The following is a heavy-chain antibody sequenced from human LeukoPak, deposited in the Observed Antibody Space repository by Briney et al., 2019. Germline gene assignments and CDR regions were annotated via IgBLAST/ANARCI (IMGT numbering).Heavy chain of an antibody. CDR2: IKQDGSEK. D-gene: IGHD5-18*01. CDR1: GFTFSRYW. V-gene: IGHV3-7*01. Sequence: PGGSLRLSCEASGFTFSRYWMTWVRQAPGKGLEWVANIKQDGSEKYYVDSVKGRFTISRDNAKNSLYLQMNSLRAEDTAVYYCARDQGYSYGMDVWGQGTTVTVSS. CDR3: ARDQGYSYGMDV. J-gene: IGHJ6*02.